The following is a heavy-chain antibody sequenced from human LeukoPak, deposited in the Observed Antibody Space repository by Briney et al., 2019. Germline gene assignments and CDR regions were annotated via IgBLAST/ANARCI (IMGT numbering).Heavy chain of an antibody. J-gene: IGHJ5*02. Sequence: SVKVSCKASGGTFSSYAISWVRHAPGQGLEWMGRIIPIFGTANYAQTFQGRVTFTTDESTSTAYMELSSLRSEDTAGYYCARVYYDSSGYSPWGQGTLVTVSS. D-gene: IGHD3-22*01. CDR2: IIPIFGTA. CDR1: GGTFSSYA. CDR3: ARVYYDSSGYSP. V-gene: IGHV1-69*05.